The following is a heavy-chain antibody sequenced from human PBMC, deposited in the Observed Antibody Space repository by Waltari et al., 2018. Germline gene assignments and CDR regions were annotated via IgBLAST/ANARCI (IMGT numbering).Heavy chain of an antibody. CDR2: IYYSGST. D-gene: IGHD2-15*01. Sequence: QVQLQESGPGLVKPSETLSLTCTVSGGSISSYYWSWIRQPPGKGLGWIGYIYYSGSTNYNPSLKSRVTISVDTSKNQFSLELSSVTAADTAVYYCARAGGYCSGGSCYSVYYYGMDVWGQGTTVTVSS. V-gene: IGHV4-59*01. CDR1: GGSISSYY. J-gene: IGHJ6*02. CDR3: ARAGGYCSGGSCYSVYYYGMDV.